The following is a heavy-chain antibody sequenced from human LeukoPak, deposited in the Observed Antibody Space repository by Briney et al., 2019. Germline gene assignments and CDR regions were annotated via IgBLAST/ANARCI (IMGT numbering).Heavy chain of an antibody. V-gene: IGHV4-34*01. CDR1: GGSFSGYY. D-gene: IGHD1-14*01. CDR2: INHSGST. J-gene: IGHJ4*02. CDR3: ARGGNHAGVY. Sequence: SETLSLTCAVYGGSFSGYYWSWIRQPPGKGLEWIGEINHSGSTNYNPSLKSRVTISVDTSKNQFSLKLSSVTAADTAVYYCARGGNHAGVYWGQGTLVTVSS.